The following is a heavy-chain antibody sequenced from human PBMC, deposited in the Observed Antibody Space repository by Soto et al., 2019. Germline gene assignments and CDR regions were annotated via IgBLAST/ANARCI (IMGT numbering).Heavy chain of an antibody. J-gene: IGHJ3*02. CDR1: GFTFSGSA. D-gene: IGHD6-19*01. CDR3: TGRQSSRWYSPLLAFDI. Sequence: XGSLILSCSASGFTFSGSAMHWVRQASGKGLDWVGRIRSKANSYATAYAASVKGRFTISRDDSKNTAYLQMNSLKTEDTAVYYCTGRQSSRWYSPLLAFDIWGQGSMVTVSS. CDR2: IRSKANSYAT. V-gene: IGHV3-73*01.